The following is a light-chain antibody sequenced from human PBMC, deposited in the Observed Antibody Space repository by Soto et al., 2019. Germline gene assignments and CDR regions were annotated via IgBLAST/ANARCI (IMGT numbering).Light chain of an antibody. J-gene: IGLJ1*01. V-gene: IGLV1-44*01. Sequence: QSVLTQPPSASGTPGQRVTISCSGSSSNIGSNTVNWYQQLPGTAPKLLIYSNNQRPSGVPDRFSGSKSGTSAALAISGLQSEDEADYYCSACDDNLNGCHVFRTG. CDR3: SACDDNLNGCHV. CDR2: SNN. CDR1: SSNIGSNT.